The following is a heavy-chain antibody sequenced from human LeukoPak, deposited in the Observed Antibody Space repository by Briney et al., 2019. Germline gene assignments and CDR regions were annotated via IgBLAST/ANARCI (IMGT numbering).Heavy chain of an antibody. CDR2: IIPILGIA. D-gene: IGHD3-3*01. V-gene: IGHV1-69*04. CDR1: GGTFSSYA. CDR3: ARGRPDYDFWSGPFDY. J-gene: IGHJ4*02. Sequence: GASVKVSCKASGGTFSSYAISWVRQAPGQGLEWMGRIIPILGIANYAQKFQGRVTITADKSTSTAYMELSSLRSEDTAVYYCARGRPDYDFWSGPFDYWGQGTLVTVSS.